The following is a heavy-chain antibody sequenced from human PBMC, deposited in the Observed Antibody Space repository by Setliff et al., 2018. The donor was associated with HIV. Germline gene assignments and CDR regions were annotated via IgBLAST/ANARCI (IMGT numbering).Heavy chain of an antibody. J-gene: IGHJ4*02. CDR2: ITPIFGTP. V-gene: IGHV1-69*13. CDR1: GGTFGTYG. D-gene: IGHD2-2*01. Sequence: SVKVSCKAPGGTFGTYGLGWVRQAPGQRLEWMGGITPIFGTPHYAQKFQGKVTISADDSTSAAYLELTNLISDDTAMYYCATGGTFCGSTSCFDSWGQGTLVTVSS. CDR3: ATGGTFCGSTSCFDS.